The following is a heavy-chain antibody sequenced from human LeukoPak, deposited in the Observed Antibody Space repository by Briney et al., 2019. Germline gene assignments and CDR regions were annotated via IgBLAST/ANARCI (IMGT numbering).Heavy chain of an antibody. CDR2: IRWNSGSI. V-gene: IGHV3-9*01. CDR3: AKELYYDSSGPLYFDY. J-gene: IGHJ4*02. CDR1: GFTFDDYA. Sequence: SLRLSCAASGFTFDDYAMHWVRQAPGKGLEWVSGIRWNSGSIGYADSVKGRFTISRDNAKNSLYPQMNSLRAEDTALYYCAKELYYDSSGPLYFDYWGQGTLVTGSS. D-gene: IGHD3-22*01.